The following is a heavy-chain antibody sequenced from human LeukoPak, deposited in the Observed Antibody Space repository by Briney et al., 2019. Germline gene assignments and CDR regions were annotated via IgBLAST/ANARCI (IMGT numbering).Heavy chain of an antibody. D-gene: IGHD2-2*01. CDR3: ATVPGCSSTSCYLNAFDI. V-gene: IGHV1-24*01. Sequence: GASVKVSCKVSGYTLTELSMHWVRQAPGKGLEWMGGFDPEDGETIYAQKFQGRVTMTEDTSTDTAYMELSSLRSEDTAVYYCATVPGCSSTSCYLNAFDIWGQGTMVTVSS. CDR1: GYTLTELS. CDR2: FDPEDGET. J-gene: IGHJ3*02.